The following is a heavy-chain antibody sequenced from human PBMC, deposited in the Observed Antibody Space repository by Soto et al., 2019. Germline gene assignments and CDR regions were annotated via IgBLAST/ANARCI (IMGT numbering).Heavy chain of an antibody. CDR3: ARTAGGRVRGALNI. Sequence: SCVASGFTFSSYGMHWVRQAPGKGLEWVAVIPNTENKKYYADSVKGRFTISRDNSQNTLFLQMDSLMSEDTAVYYCARTAGGRVRGALNIWGQGTMVTVSS. D-gene: IGHD6-13*01. CDR1: GFTFSSYG. J-gene: IGHJ3*02. CDR2: IPNTENKK. V-gene: IGHV3-30-3*01.